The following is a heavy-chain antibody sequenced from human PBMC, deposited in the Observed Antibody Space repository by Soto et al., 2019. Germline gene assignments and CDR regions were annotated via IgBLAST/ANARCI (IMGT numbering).Heavy chain of an antibody. D-gene: IGHD5-12*01. V-gene: IGHV3-15*07. J-gene: IGHJ6*02. CDR3: TTASGYDYLYYYYGMDV. Sequence: GGSLRLSCAASGFTFSNAWMNWVRQAPGKGLEWVGRIKSKTDGWTTDYAAPVKGRFTISRDDSKNTLYLQMNSLKTEDTAVYYCTTASGYDYLYYYYGMDVWGQGTTVTVSS. CDR1: GFTFSNAW. CDR2: IKSKTDGWTT.